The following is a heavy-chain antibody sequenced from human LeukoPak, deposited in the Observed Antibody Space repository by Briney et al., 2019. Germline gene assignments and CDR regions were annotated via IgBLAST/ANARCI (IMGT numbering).Heavy chain of an antibody. CDR1: GGTFSSYA. CDR3: AREALLAYCGGDCYSGYDY. CDR2: IIPILGIA. J-gene: IGHJ4*02. D-gene: IGHD2-21*02. Sequence: GASVKVSCKASGGTFSSYAISWVRQAPGQGLEWMGRIIPILGIANYAQKFQGRVTITADKSTSTAYMELSSLRPEDTAVYYCAREALLAYCGGDCYSGYDYWGQGTLVTVSS. V-gene: IGHV1-69*04.